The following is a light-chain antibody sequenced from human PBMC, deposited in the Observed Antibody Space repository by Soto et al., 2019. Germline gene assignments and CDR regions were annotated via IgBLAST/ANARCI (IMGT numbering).Light chain of an antibody. CDR2: AAS. V-gene: IGKV1-39*01. J-gene: IGKJ3*01. CDR1: QTIGRY. CDR3: QQSYSTPLFT. Sequence: DIQMTQSPSSLSASVGDRVTISCRASQTIGRYLNWYQQKPGKAPDLLIYAASSLPYGVPSRFSGSGSGTDFTLTISSLEPEDFATYYCQQSYSTPLFTFGPGTKVDIK.